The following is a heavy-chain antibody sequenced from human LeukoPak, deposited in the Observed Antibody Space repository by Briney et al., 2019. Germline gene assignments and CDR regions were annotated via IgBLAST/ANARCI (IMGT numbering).Heavy chain of an antibody. J-gene: IGHJ4*02. V-gene: IGHV3-30*04. CDR1: GFTFSSYA. Sequence: PGGSLRLSCAASGFTFSSYAMHWVRQAPGKGLVWVALISYDGSDKYSADSVKGRFTISRDNSKNTLYLQMNSLRAEDTAVYYCARSDGSSTSCYNYWGQGTLVTVSS. CDR3: ARSDGSSTSCYNY. D-gene: IGHD2-2*02. CDR2: ISYDGSDK.